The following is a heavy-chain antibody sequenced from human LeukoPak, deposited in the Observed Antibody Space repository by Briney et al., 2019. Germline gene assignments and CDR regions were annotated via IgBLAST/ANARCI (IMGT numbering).Heavy chain of an antibody. D-gene: IGHD2-15*01. J-gene: IGHJ4*02. CDR2: IYYSGST. Sequence: SETLSLTCTVSRGSISSYYWSWVRQPPGKGLEWIGYIYYSGSTNYNPSLKSRVNISVDASKNQFSLRLTSVTAADTAVYYCARLSSKKVANFDYWGQGTLVTVSS. CDR3: ARLSSKKVANFDY. CDR1: RGSISSYY. V-gene: IGHV4-59*01.